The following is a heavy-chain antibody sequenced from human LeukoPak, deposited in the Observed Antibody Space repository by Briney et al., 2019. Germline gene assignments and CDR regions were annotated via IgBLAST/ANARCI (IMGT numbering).Heavy chain of an antibody. CDR3: ARGDSGYTYYYYYMDV. CDR1: GGSFSGYY. J-gene: IGHJ6*03. D-gene: IGHD5-12*01. CDR2: INHSGST. V-gene: IGHV4-34*01. Sequence: KSSETLSLTCAVYGGSFSGYYWSWIRQPPGKGLEWIGEINHSGSTNYNPSLKSRVTISVDTSKNQFSLKLSSVTAADTAVYYCARGDSGYTYYYYYMDVWGKGTTVTVSS.